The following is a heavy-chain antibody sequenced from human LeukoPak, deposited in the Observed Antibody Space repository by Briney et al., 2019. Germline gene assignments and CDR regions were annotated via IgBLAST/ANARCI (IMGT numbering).Heavy chain of an antibody. CDR3: AKGYSSSSTPFDY. J-gene: IGHJ4*02. CDR2: ISWNSGSI. V-gene: IGHV3-9*01. Sequence: GGSLRLSCAASGFTFDDYAMHWVRQAPGKGLEWVSGISWNSGSIGYADSVKGRFTISRDNAKNSLYLQMNSLRAEDTALYYCAKGYSSSSTPFDYWGQGTLVTVSP. D-gene: IGHD6-6*01. CDR1: GFTFDDYA.